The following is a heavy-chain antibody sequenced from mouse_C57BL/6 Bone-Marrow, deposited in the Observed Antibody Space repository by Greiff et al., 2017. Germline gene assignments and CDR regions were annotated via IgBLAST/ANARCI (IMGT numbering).Heavy chain of an antibody. V-gene: IGHV1-81*01. CDR2: IYPRSGNT. J-gene: IGHJ1*03. D-gene: IGHD4-1*01. Sequence: QVQLQQPGAELVMPGASVKLSCKASGYTFTSYGISWVKQRTGQGLEWIGEIYPRSGNTYYNEKFKGKATLTADKSSSTAYMELRSLTSEDSAVYFCARSSLGFDVWGTGTTVTVSS. CDR1: GYTFTSYG. CDR3: ARSSLGFDV.